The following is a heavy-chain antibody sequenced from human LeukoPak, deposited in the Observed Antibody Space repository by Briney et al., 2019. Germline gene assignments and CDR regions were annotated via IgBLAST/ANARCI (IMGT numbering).Heavy chain of an antibody. Sequence: PGGSLRLSCAASGFTFSSYAMSWVRQAPGKGLXXXXXISGSGGSTYYADSVKGRFTISRDNSKNTLYLQMNSLRAEDTAVYYCAKDLQMFSSGWTEAFDIWGQGTMVTVSS. D-gene: IGHD6-19*01. CDR3: AKDLQMFSSGWTEAFDI. CDR2: ISGSGGST. CDR1: GFTFSSYA. V-gene: IGHV3-23*01. J-gene: IGHJ3*02.